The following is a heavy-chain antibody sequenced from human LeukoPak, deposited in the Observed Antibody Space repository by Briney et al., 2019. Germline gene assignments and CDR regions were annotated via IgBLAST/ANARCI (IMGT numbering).Heavy chain of an antibody. V-gene: IGHV3-7*03. CDR2: IKPDGSEK. J-gene: IGHJ4*02. Sequence: GGSLRLSCAASGFTFSDTLMTWVRQAPGKGLEWVATIKPDGSEKYYVDSVRGRFTISRVDAENSLYLQMNSLRAEDTAVYHCTKGGYSTSWYWIYWGQGTLVTVSS. CDR3: TKGGYSTSWYWIY. CDR1: GFTFSDTL. D-gene: IGHD2-2*01.